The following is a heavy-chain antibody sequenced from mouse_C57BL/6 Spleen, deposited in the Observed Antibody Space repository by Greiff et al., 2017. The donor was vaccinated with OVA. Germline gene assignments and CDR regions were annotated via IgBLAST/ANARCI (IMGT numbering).Heavy chain of an antibody. J-gene: IGHJ2*01. Sequence: VQLVESGPGLVQPSQSLSITCTVSGFSLTSYGVHWVRQSPGKGLEWLGVIWRGGSTDYNAAFMSRLSITKDNSKSQVFFKMNSLQADDTAIYYCAKEGIYDYDGRGYFDYWGQGTTLTVSS. CDR2: IWRGGST. D-gene: IGHD2-4*01. CDR3: AKEGIYDYDGRGYFDY. CDR1: GFSLTSYG. V-gene: IGHV2-5*01.